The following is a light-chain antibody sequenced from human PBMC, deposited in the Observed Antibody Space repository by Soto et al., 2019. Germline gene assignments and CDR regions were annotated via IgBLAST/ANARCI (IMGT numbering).Light chain of an antibody. CDR3: QQYNSYWT. CDR2: KPS. V-gene: IGKV1-5*03. CDR1: QSITSW. J-gene: IGKJ1*01. Sequence: IELTQSPATLSASVGDRVIITCRASQSITSWLAWYQQKPGKAPKLLIYKPSSLESGVPSRLSGSGSGTEFTLTISSMQPDDFATYYCQQYNSYWTFGQGTKVDIK.